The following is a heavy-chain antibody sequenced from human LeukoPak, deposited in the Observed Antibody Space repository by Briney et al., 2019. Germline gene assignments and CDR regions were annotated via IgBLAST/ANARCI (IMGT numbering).Heavy chain of an antibody. CDR1: GFTFSSYS. Sequence: PGGSLRLSCAASGFTFSSYSMNWVRQAPGKGLEWVSSISSSSSYIYYADSVKGRFTISRDNAKNSLYLQMNSLRAEDTAVYYCARDDKWELSGAFDIWGQGTMVTVSS. D-gene: IGHD1-26*01. CDR3: ARDDKWELSGAFDI. J-gene: IGHJ3*02. V-gene: IGHV3-21*01. CDR2: ISSSSSYI.